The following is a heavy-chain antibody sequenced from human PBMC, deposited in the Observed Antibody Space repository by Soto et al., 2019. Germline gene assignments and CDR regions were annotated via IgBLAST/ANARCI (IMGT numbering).Heavy chain of an antibody. V-gene: IGHV2-70*04. CDR3: ARYGSGGNYFYCMDV. CDR2: IDWDDDK. Sequence: SGPTLVNPTQTLTLTCTFSGFSLSTSGMRVSWIRQPPGKALEWLARIDWDDDKFYSTSLKTRLTISKDTSKNQVVLTMTNMDPVDTATYYWARYGSGGNYFYCMDVWAQGTTVTVS. J-gene: IGHJ6*02. CDR1: GFSLSTSGMR. D-gene: IGHD3-10*01.